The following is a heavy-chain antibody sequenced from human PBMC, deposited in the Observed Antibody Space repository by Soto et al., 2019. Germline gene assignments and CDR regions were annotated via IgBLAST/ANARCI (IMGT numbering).Heavy chain of an antibody. Sequence: ASVKVSCKASGGTFSSYAISWVRQAPGQGLEWMGGIIPIFGTANYAQKFQGRVTITADESTSTAYMELSRLRSEDTAVYYCASETIAPRPVDWFDPWGQGNLVTVSS. CDR3: ASETIAPRPVDWFDP. D-gene: IGHD6-6*01. CDR1: GGTFSSYA. J-gene: IGHJ5*02. V-gene: IGHV1-69*13. CDR2: IIPIFGTA.